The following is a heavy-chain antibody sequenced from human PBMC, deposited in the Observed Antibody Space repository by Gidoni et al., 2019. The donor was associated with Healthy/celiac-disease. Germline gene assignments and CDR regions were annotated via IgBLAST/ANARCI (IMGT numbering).Heavy chain of an antibody. CDR2: INHSGST. CDR3: ARRGYSYGYLFDY. Sequence: QVQLQQWGAGLLKPSETLSLTCAVYGGSFSGYYWSWIRLPPGKGLEWIGEINHSGSTNYNPSLKSRVTISVDTSKNQFSLKLSSVTAADTAVYYCARRGYSYGYLFDYWGQGTLVTVSS. D-gene: IGHD5-18*01. V-gene: IGHV4-34*01. J-gene: IGHJ4*02. CDR1: GGSFSGYY.